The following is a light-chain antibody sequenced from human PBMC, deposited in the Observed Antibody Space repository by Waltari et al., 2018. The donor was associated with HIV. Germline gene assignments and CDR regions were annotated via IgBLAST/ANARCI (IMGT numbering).Light chain of an antibody. V-gene: IGLV3-19*01. J-gene: IGLJ1*01. CDR2: GAN. CDR1: SLRGVF. Sequence: SSELTQDPVVSVALGQTIKITCQGDSLRGVFANWYQQRPGQAPVLVVYGANRRPSGIPDRFSASNSGSTSSLIISDSQAVDEADYYCHSRDTNSDHYVFGGGTRVIV. CDR3: HSRDTNSDHYV.